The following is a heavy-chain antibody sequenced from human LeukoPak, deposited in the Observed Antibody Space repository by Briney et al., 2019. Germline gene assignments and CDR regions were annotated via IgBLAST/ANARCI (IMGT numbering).Heavy chain of an antibody. CDR3: AREETDRSGRGFDI. CDR1: GFTVSSNY. D-gene: IGHD6-25*01. J-gene: IGHJ3*02. Sequence: PGGSLRLSRAASGFTVSSNYMSWVRQAPGKGLEWVSVIYSGGYTYYADSVKGRFTITRDNSKNTLYLQMNSPRAEDTAVYYRAREETDRSGRGFDIWGQGTMVTVSS. CDR2: IYSGGYT. V-gene: IGHV3-53*01.